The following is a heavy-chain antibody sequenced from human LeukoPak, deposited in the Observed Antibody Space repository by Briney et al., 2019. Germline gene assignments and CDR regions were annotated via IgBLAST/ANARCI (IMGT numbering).Heavy chain of an antibody. Sequence: GASVKVSCKASGGTFSSYAISWVRQAPGQGLEWMGGITPIFGTANYAQKFQGRVTITADESTSTAYMELSSLRSEDTAVYYCARDRDDYVWGSYRYWGQGTLVTVSS. CDR1: GGTFSSYA. D-gene: IGHD3-16*02. J-gene: IGHJ4*02. CDR3: ARDRDDYVWGSYRY. CDR2: ITPIFGTA. V-gene: IGHV1-69*13.